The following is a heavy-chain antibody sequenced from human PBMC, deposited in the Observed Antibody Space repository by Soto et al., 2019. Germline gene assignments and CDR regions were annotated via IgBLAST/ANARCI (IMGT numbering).Heavy chain of an antibody. V-gene: IGHV4-39*01. CDR2: ISYRGST. Sequence: PSETLSLTCTVSGASISNSAYYWGWIRQPPGKGLEWIGTISYRGSTFYKPSLKSQVTISVDTIKNQFSLKLDSVTVADTAVYYCVTFDFSSTYYGHWGQGTLVTVSS. J-gene: IGHJ4*02. CDR3: VTFDFSSTYYGH. D-gene: IGHD6-13*01. CDR1: GASISNSAYY.